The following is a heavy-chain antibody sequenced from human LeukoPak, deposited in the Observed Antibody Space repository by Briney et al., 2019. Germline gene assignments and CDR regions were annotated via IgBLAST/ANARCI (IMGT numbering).Heavy chain of an antibody. CDR1: GYTFTGYY. D-gene: IGHD5-12*01. V-gene: IGHV1-2*02. Sequence: ASVKVSCKASGYTFTGYYMHWVRQAPGQGLEWMGWINPNSGGTNYAQKFQGRVTMTRDTSISTAYMELSSLRSEDTAVYYCARDGGYSGYDYADYWGQGTLVTVSS. CDR3: ARDGGYSGYDYADY. CDR2: INPNSGGT. J-gene: IGHJ4*02.